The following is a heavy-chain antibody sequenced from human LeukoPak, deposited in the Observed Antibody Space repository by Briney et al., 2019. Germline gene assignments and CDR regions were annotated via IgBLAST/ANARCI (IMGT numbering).Heavy chain of an antibody. J-gene: IGHJ4*02. Sequence: GGSLRLSCVASGFTFTNYAMNWVRRASGKGLEWVSRITGSGGGTDYADSVKGRFTISRDNSKNTLYLQMTSLRAEDTAIYYCAKDSETPGCFDHWGQGTPVTVSS. D-gene: IGHD6-19*01. CDR2: ITGSGGGT. V-gene: IGHV3-23*01. CDR1: GFTFTNYA. CDR3: AKDSETPGCFDH.